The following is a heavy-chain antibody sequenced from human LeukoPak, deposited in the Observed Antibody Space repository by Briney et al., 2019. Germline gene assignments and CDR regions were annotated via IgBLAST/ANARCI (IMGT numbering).Heavy chain of an antibody. V-gene: IGHV4-34*01. J-gene: IGHJ4*02. CDR1: GGSFSGYY. Sequence: PSETLSLTCAVYGGSFSGYYWSWIRQPPGKGLEWIGEINHSGSTNYNPSLKSRVTISVDTSKNQFSLKLSSVTAADTAVYYCARVHPSGDLPFDYWGQGTLVTVSS. CDR3: ARVHPSGDLPFDY. D-gene: IGHD4-17*01. CDR2: INHSGST.